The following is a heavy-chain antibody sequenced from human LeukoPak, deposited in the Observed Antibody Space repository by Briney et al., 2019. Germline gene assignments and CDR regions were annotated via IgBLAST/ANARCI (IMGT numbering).Heavy chain of an antibody. CDR1: GGTFSSYA. D-gene: IGHD1-26*01. V-gene: IGHV1-69*05. Sequence: SVKVSCKASGGTFSSYAISWVRQAPGQGLEWMGGIIPIFGTANYAQKFQGRVTITTDESTSTAYMELSSLRSADTAVYYCARDREGINWFDPWGQGTLVTVSS. J-gene: IGHJ5*02. CDR3: ARDREGINWFDP. CDR2: IIPIFGTA.